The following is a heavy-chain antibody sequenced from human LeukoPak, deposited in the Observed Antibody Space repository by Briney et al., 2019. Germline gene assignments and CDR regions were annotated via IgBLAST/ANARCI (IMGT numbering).Heavy chain of an antibody. CDR3: ARDRSQDYYYYYMDV. Sequence: GGSLRLSCAASGFTFSDYYMSWIRQAPGKGLEWVSYISSSGSTIYYADSVKGRFTISRDDAKNSLYLQMNSLRAENTAVYYCARDRSQDYYYYYMDVWGKGTTVTVSS. J-gene: IGHJ6*03. V-gene: IGHV3-11*04. CDR2: ISSSGSTI. CDR1: GFTFSDYY.